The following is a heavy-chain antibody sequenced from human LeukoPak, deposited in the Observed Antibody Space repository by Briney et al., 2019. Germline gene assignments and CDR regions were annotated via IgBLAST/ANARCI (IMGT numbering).Heavy chain of an antibody. CDR2: ISSSSSYI. V-gene: IGHV3-21*01. J-gene: IGHJ4*02. CDR3: ARSLLNGDYEAGMLVY. CDR1: GFTFSSYS. D-gene: IGHD4-17*01. Sequence: PGGSLRLSCAASGFTFSSYSMNWVRQAPGKGLEWVSSISSSSSYIYYADSVKGRFTISRDNAKNSLYLQMNSLRAEDTAVYYCARSLLNGDYEAGMLVYWGQGTLVTVSS.